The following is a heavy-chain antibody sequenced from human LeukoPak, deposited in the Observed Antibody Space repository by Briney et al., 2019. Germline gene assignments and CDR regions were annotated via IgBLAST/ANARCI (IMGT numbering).Heavy chain of an antibody. J-gene: IGHJ5*02. CDR2: IHYSGST. CDR3: ARISSSNWFDP. D-gene: IGHD6-13*01. CDR1: GGSISSSSYY. V-gene: IGHV4-39*01. Sequence: ESSETLSLTCTVSGGSISSSSYYWGWIRQPPGKGLEWIGSIHYSGSTYYNPSLKSRVTISVDTSKNQFSLKLSSVTAADTAVYYCARISSSNWFDPWGQGTLVTVSS.